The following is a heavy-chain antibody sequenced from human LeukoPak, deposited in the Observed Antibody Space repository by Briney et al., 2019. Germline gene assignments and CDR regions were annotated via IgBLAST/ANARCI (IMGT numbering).Heavy chain of an antibody. V-gene: IGHV5-51*01. CDR3: ARQSRDGSKTRGYYFDY. CDR1: GYSFTNYW. J-gene: IGHJ4*02. CDR2: IYPADSDT. D-gene: IGHD3-10*01. Sequence: GESLKISCQVSGYSFTNYWIGWVRQMPGKGLESMGLIYPADSDTTYSPSFQGQVTISADKSISTVSLQWSSLKASDTAMYYCARQSRDGSKTRGYYFDYWGQGALVTVS.